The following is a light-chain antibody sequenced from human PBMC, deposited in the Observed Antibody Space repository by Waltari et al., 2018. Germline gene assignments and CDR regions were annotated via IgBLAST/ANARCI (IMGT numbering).Light chain of an antibody. CDR2: EVT. CDR1: SSDAGSYNL. J-gene: IGLJ3*02. V-gene: IGLV2-23*02. CDR3: CSYAGSTTWV. Sequence: QSALTQPAPVSGSPGQSITISCTGTSSDAGSYNLVSWYQHHPGKAPKLMIYEVTKRPSGVSNRFSGSKSGNTASLTISGLQAEDEADYYCCSYAGSTTWVFGGGTKLTVL.